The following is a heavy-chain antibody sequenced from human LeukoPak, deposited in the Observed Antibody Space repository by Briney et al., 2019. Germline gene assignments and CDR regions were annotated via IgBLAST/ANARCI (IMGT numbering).Heavy chain of an antibody. Sequence: GGSLRLSCSGTGFNFNMFAIHWVRQAPGKGLEWVSGPSRGGGTTIYADSVKGRFTISRDSSKKMVFLQMNSLKSEDTALYYCAKEQGIRHCGDGVCMEGYYFDYWGQGTPVTVSS. CDR2: PSRGGGTT. CDR3: AKEQGIRHCGDGVCMEGYYFDY. D-gene: IGHD2-21*01. J-gene: IGHJ4*02. CDR1: GFNFNMFA. V-gene: IGHV3-23*01.